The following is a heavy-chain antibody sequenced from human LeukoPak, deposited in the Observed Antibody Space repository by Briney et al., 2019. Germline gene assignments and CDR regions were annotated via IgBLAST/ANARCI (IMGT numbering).Heavy chain of an antibody. J-gene: IGHJ4*02. CDR2: ICSTSRCI. CDR3: VRHGDTDSCLAN. CDR1: AFILSGHW. Sequence: GGSLRLSCEGSAFILSGHWMNWVRQAPGEGLEWVSSICSTSRCIFYADSVKGRFTISRDNAKSSLYLQMNDLRAEDTAVYYCVRHGDTDSCLANWGQGTLVTVSS. D-gene: IGHD2-2*01. V-gene: IGHV3-21*01.